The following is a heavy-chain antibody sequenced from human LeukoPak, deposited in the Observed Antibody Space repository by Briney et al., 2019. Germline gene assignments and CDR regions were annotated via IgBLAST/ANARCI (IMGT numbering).Heavy chain of an antibody. J-gene: IGHJ4*02. Sequence: ASVKVSFKASGYTFTGYYMHWVRQAPGQGLEWMGWINPNSGGTNYAQKFQGRVTMTRDTSISTAYMELSRLRSDDTAVYYCARSEIVVVPAADFDYWGQGTLVTVSS. D-gene: IGHD2-2*01. CDR2: INPNSGGT. CDR3: ARSEIVVVPAADFDY. CDR1: GYTFTGYY. V-gene: IGHV1-2*02.